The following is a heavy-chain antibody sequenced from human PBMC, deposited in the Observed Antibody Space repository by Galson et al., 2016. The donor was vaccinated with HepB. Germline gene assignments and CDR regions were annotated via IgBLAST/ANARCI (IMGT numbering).Heavy chain of an antibody. CDR2: TFYKSKWYS. J-gene: IGHJ6*02. Sequence: CAISGDSVSTNSAAWNWIRQSPSRGLEWLGMTFYKSKWYSDYALSVKSRIIISADTSKNQFSLELNSMTAEDTAIYYCARGRTRSSGWGHRDGHGMDVWGQGTTVIVSS. V-gene: IGHV6-1*01. CDR3: ARGRTRSSGWGHRDGHGMDV. CDR1: GDSVSTNSAA. D-gene: IGHD6-19*01.